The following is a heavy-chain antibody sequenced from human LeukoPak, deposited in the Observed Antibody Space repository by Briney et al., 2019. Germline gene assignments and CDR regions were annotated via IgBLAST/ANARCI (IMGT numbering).Heavy chain of an antibody. CDR1: RFTFTDYG. CDR3: GRDWYGGGSCYYFDH. CDR2: ILYDGSGK. D-gene: IGHD2-15*01. J-gene: IGHJ4*02. Sequence: GGSLRLSCAASRFTFTDYGMHWVRQPPGKGLEWVALILYDGSGKYNADSVKGRFTISRENSKNTLYLKMNSLRAEDTAVYYCGRDWYGGGSCYYFDHWGQGTLVTVSS. V-gene: IGHV3-33*01.